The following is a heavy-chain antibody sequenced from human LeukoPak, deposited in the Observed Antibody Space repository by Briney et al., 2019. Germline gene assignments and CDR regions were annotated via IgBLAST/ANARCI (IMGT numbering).Heavy chain of an antibody. D-gene: IGHD1-1*01. CDR2: ISHDGSEK. V-gene: IGHV3-30*18. J-gene: IGHJ4*02. CDR1: GFTFSSYA. Sequence: PGGSLRLSWAVSGFTFSSYAMHWVRQAPGKGLEWVAAISHDGSEKFYADSVKGRFTISRDNSKNTLYLQMNSLGPEDTAVYYCAKDLPGPYFDYWGQGTLVTVSS. CDR3: AKDLPGPYFDY.